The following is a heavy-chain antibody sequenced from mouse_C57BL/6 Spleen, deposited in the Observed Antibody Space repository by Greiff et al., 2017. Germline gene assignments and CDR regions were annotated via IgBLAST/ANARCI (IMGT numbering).Heavy chain of an antibody. CDR1: GYTFTSYW. Sequence: QVQLQHPGAELVKPGASVTLSCKASGYTFTSYWMHWVKQRPGQGLEWIGMIHPNSGSTNYNEKFKSKATLTVDKSSSTAYMQLSSLTSEDSAVYYCAVTTVVARYFDVWGTGTPVTVSS. J-gene: IGHJ1*03. CDR3: AVTTVVARYFDV. D-gene: IGHD1-1*01. CDR2: IHPNSGST. V-gene: IGHV1-64*01.